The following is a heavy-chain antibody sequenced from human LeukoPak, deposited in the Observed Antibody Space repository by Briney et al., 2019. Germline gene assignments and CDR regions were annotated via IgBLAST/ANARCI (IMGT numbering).Heavy chain of an antibody. J-gene: IGHJ6*03. V-gene: IGHV1-2*02. CDR3: ARVLPTVTRRATRNYYYYMDV. CDR1: GYTFTGYY. CDR2: INPNSGGT. Sequence: ASVKVSCKASGYTFTGYYMHWARQAPGQGLEWMGWINPNSGGTNYAQKFQGRVTMTRDTSISTAYMELSRLRSDDTAVYYCARVLPTVTRRATRNYYYYMDVWGKGTTVTVSS. D-gene: IGHD4-11*01.